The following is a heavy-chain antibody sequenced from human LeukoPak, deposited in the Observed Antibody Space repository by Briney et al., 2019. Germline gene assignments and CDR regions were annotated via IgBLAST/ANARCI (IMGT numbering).Heavy chain of an antibody. V-gene: IGHV4-59*01. CDR1: GGSISSYY. CDR2: IYYSGST. D-gene: IGHD3-10*01. J-gene: IGHJ4*02. CDR3: ARDVLRFGELFTPD. Sequence: SETLSLTCTVSGGSISSYYWSWIRQPPGKGLEWIGYIYYSGSTNYNPSLKSRVTISVDTSKNQFSLKLSSVAAADTAVYYCARDVLRFGELFTPDWGQGTLVTVSS.